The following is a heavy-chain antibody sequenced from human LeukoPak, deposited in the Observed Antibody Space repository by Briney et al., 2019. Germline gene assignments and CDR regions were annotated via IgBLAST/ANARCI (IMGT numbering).Heavy chain of an antibody. V-gene: IGHV4-61*01. CDR1: GASVSSGSYY. CDR2: FYYTGST. Sequence: SETLSLTCTVSGASVSSGSYYWTWIRQPPGKGLEWIGYFYYTGSTNYNPALKSRVTISLDTSKNQFSLKVNSVTAADTAVYHCARGRYGSGFDYWGQGILVTVSS. CDR3: ARGRYGSGFDY. J-gene: IGHJ4*02. D-gene: IGHD3-10*01.